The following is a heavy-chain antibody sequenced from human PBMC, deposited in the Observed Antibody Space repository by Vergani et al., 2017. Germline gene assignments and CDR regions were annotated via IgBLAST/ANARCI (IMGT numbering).Heavy chain of an antibody. J-gene: IGHJ4*02. CDR1: GFTVSSNY. CDR3: ARSRYYGSGSYYNN. D-gene: IGHD3-10*01. V-gene: IGHV3-53*01. CDR2: IYSGGST. Sequence: EVQLVESGGVVVQPGGSLRLSCAASGFTVSSNYMSWVRQAPGKGLEWVSVIYSGGSTYYADSVKGRFTISRDNSKNTLYLQMNSLRAEDTAVYYCARSRYYGSGSYYNNWGQGTLVTVSS.